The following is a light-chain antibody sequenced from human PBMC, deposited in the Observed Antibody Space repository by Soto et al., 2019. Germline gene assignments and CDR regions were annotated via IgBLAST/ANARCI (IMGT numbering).Light chain of an antibody. J-gene: IGKJ3*01. V-gene: IGKV1-33*01. CDR1: QDISNY. CDR2: DAS. Sequence: DIQMTQSPSSLSASVGGRFTITCQPSQDISNYLNWYQQKPGKAPKLLIYDASNLKTGVPSRFSGSGSGTDFTFTISSLQPEDIATYYCQQYDNLPGTFGPGTKVDIK. CDR3: QQYDNLPGT.